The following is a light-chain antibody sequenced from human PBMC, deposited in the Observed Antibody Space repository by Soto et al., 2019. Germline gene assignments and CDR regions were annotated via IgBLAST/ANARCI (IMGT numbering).Light chain of an antibody. V-gene: IGKV1-5*03. J-gene: IGKJ2*01. CDR2: RAT. Sequence: DIQMTQSPSTLSASVGDRVTITCRASQSIDRWLAWYQQKPGKAPKLLIYRATSLESGVPSRFSGSGSGTELTLTISSLQPDDFTTYYCQQYKTYTYTFAQGTKLEIK. CDR1: QSIDRW. CDR3: QQYKTYTYT.